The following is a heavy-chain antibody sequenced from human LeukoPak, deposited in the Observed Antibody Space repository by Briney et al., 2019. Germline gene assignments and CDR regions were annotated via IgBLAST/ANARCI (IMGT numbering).Heavy chain of an antibody. CDR3: ARGALGYDSSGCDY. V-gene: IGHV4-59*12. CDR1: GGSISSYY. J-gene: IGHJ4*02. D-gene: IGHD3-22*01. Sequence: SETLSLTCTVSGGSISSYYWSWIRQPPGKGLEWIGYIYYSGSTYYNPSLKSRVTISVDTSKNQFSLKLSSVTAADTAVYYCARGALGYDSSGCDYWGQGTLVTVSS. CDR2: IYYSGST.